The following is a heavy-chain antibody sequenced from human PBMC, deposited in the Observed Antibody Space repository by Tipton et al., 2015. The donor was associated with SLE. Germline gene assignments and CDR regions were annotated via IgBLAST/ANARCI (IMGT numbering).Heavy chain of an antibody. CDR3: AVSAGTQCGDF. D-gene: IGHD1-1*01. CDR2: VYPADSDT. Sequence: QLVQSGAEMKKPGESLKISCKTSGYSFNSYWVGWVRQMPGKGLEWMGIVYPADSDTRYSPSFQGQVTVSADSSLRTAYLQWNSLKAADSAMYCGAVSAGTQCGDFWGQGTLVTVPS. CDR1: GYSFNSYW. V-gene: IGHV5-51*03. J-gene: IGHJ4*02.